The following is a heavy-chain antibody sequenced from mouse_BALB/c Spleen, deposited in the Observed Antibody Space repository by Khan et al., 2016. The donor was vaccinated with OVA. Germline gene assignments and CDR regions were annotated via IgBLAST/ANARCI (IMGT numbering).Heavy chain of an antibody. CDR3: ARGTLDY. V-gene: IGHV1-34*01. Sequence: VQLQQSGPELMKPGASVKISCKASGYSFTTYYMHWVKQSHGKSLEWIGYIDPFNGGNDYNQKFKGNATLTVDKSSSTAYMHLSSLTSDDSAVYYCARGTLDYWGQETLVTVSA. CDR1: GYSFTTYY. J-gene: IGHJ3*01. CDR2: IDPFNGGN. D-gene: IGHD3-3*01.